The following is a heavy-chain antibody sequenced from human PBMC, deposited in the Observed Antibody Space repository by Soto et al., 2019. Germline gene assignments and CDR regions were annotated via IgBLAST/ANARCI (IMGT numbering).Heavy chain of an antibody. CDR1: GGSFSGYY. D-gene: IGHD2-21*02. CDR2: INHSGST. J-gene: IGHJ6*02. V-gene: IGHV4-34*01. Sequence: SETLSLTCAVYGGSFSGYYWSWIRQPPGKWLEWIGEINHSGSTNYNPSLKSRVTISVDTSKNQFSLKLSSVTAADTAVYYCAAGDLRTKCNYGMDVEGQGXTVKVYS. CDR3: AAGDLRTKCNYGMDV.